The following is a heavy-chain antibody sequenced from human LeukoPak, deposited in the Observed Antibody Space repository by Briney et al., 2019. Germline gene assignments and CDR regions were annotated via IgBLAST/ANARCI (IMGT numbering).Heavy chain of an antibody. Sequence: GGSLRLSCSASGLTLSGYWMHWVRQIPGKGLEWVANIKQDGSEKYYVDSVKGRFTISRDNAKNSLYLQMNSLRAEDTAVYYCARSGNFDYWGQGTLVTVSS. J-gene: IGHJ4*02. CDR2: IKQDGSEK. V-gene: IGHV3-7*03. CDR1: GLTLSGYW. CDR3: ARSGNFDY. D-gene: IGHD2-15*01.